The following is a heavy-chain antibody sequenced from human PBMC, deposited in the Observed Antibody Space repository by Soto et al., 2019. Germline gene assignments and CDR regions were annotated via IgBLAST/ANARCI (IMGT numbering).Heavy chain of an antibody. Sequence: PGGSLRLSCAASGTSFSSSAMSWVRQAPGKGLEWVSAISGNGINTNYADSVKGRFTISRDKSKNTLYLQMESLRAEDTAIYYCAKQGFCSGYQYYSYYYYMEVWGQGATVNVSS. V-gene: IGHV3-23*01. J-gene: IGHJ6*03. CDR3: AKQGFCSGYQYYSYYYYMEV. CDR1: GTSFSSSA. D-gene: IGHD3-3*01. CDR2: ISGNGINT.